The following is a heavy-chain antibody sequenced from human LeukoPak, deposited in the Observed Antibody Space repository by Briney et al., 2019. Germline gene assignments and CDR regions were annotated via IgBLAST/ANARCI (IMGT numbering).Heavy chain of an antibody. CDR1: GFTFSSYA. Sequence: GGSLRLSCAASGFTFSSYAMSWVRQAPGKGLEWVSAISGSGGSTYYADSVKGRFIISRDNSKNTVHLHMNSLRADDTALYYCARDGPGGSDYWGQGTLVTVSS. D-gene: IGHD3-16*01. CDR3: ARDGPGGSDY. V-gene: IGHV3-23*01. CDR2: ISGSGGST. J-gene: IGHJ4*02.